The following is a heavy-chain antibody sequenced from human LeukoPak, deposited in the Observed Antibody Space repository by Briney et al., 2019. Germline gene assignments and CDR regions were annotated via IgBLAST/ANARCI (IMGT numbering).Heavy chain of an antibody. J-gene: IGHJ5*02. D-gene: IGHD4-17*01. CDR3: AKAAYGDYVNWFDP. CDR2: IAATSGST. CDR1: GFTFSTYW. Sequence: GGSLRLSCAASGFTFSTYWMHWVRQAPGKGLEWVSSIAATSGSTYYADSVKGRFTISRDNSKNTLHLQMNSLRAEDTALYYCAKAAYGDYVNWFDPWGQGTLVTVSS. V-gene: IGHV3-23*01.